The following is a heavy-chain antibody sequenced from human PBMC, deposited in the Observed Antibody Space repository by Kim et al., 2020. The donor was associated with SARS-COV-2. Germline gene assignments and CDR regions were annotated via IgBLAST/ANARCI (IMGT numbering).Heavy chain of an antibody. CDR1: GGSISSSSYY. CDR3: ARRKDGMDV. J-gene: IGHJ6*02. CDR2: IYYSGST. V-gene: IGHV4-39*01. Sequence: SETLSLTCTVSGGSISSSSYYWGWIRQPPGKGLEWIGSIYYSGSTYYNPSLKSRVTISVDTSKNQFPLKLSSVTAADTAVYYCARRKDGMDVWGQGTTVTVSS.